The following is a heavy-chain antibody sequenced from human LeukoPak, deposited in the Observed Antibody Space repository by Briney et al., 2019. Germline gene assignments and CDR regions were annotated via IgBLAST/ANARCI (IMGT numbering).Heavy chain of an antibody. CDR1: GFTFSTYS. CDR3: ARGSGSGWSWGTNYFDY. V-gene: IGHV3-21*01. CDR2: ISSGSTYI. J-gene: IGHJ4*02. D-gene: IGHD6-19*01. Sequence: AGGSLRPSCAASGFTFSTYSINWVRQAPGKGLEWVSSISSGSTYIYYADSVKGRFTISRDNAKNSLSLQMNSLRADDTAVYCCARGSGSGWSWGTNYFDYRGQGSLVTVSS.